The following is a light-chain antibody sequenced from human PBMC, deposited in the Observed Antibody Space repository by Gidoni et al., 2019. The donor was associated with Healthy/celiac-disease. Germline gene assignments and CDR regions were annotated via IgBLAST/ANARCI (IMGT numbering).Light chain of an antibody. CDR1: KVWDKY. V-gene: IGLV3-1*01. J-gene: IGLJ2*01. CDR3: QAWDSSTVV. Sequence: SEELTQTPAVSVSPGQTASITCSGVKVWDKYACWYQQKRGQSPVLLIYQDSKRPSGIPERCSVSNSRNTASLPSSGPQAMDEADYYCQAWDSSTVVFGGGTKLTVL. CDR2: QDS.